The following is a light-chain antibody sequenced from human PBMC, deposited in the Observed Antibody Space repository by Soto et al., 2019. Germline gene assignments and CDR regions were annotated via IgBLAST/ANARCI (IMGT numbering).Light chain of an antibody. V-gene: IGKV3-15*01. CDR2: GTS. CDR3: HQYNFWPT. Sequence: EIVLTQSPATLSVSPGERATLSCRASQSVSTNLALYQQKPGQSPRLLIYGTSTRATGVPARFSGGGSGTGFTLTINSLQSEDFAVYFCHQYNFWPTFGQGTKVDIK. CDR1: QSVSTN. J-gene: IGKJ1*01.